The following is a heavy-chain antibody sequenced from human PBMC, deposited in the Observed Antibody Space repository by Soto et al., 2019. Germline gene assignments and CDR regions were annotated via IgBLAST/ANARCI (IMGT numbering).Heavy chain of an antibody. CDR1: STSISSYY. V-gene: IGHV4-59*01. CDR2: IHYSGTT. CDR3: ARYNSYAIDY. Sequence: SETLSLTCTVSSTSISSYYWSWIRQPPGKGLEWIANIHYSGTTNYNPSLASRVTLSVDTSKNQFSLKMTSVTAADRAMYFCARYNSYAIDYWGRGTLVTVSS. D-gene: IGHD2-8*01. J-gene: IGHJ4*02.